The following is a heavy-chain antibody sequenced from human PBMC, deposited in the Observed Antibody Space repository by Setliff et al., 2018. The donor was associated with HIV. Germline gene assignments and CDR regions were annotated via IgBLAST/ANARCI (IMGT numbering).Heavy chain of an antibody. CDR2: IIPAFGTA. J-gene: IGHJ4*01. D-gene: IGHD6-19*01. CDR3: ARDGLLVAGIRFDY. CDR1: GGTFSSYA. V-gene: IGHV1-69*05. Sequence: RASVKVSCKTSGGTFSSYAVSWVRQAPGQGLEWMGGIIPAFGTANYAQKFQGRVTITTDESTSRAYMELSGLRSEDTAVYFCARDGLLVAGIRFDYWGQGTLVTVSS.